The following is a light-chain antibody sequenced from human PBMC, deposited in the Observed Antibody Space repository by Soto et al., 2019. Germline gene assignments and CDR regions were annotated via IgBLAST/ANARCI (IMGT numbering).Light chain of an antibody. CDR1: QGIGST. J-gene: IGKJ4*01. V-gene: IGKV3-15*01. Sequence: ISQSPATLSVSTGEGATLSCRASQGIGSTLAWYQQKPGQTPRLLIYGASTRATGVPARFSGSGSGTDFTLTINSLQSEDFAVYYCQHYANWPLTFGGGTKVAIK. CDR3: QHYANWPLT. CDR2: GAS.